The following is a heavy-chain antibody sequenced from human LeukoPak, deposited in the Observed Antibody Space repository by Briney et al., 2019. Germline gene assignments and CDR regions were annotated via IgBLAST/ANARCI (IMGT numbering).Heavy chain of an antibody. J-gene: IGHJ4*02. Sequence: MASETLSLTCSVSGGSISSYYWSWIRQPPGKGLEWIGYIYYSGSTNYNPSLKSRVTISVDTSKNQFSLKLSSVTASDTAVYYCARSVGDGYNYYFDYWGQGTLVTVSS. V-gene: IGHV4-59*08. CDR2: IYYSGST. CDR3: ARSVGDGYNYYFDY. D-gene: IGHD5-24*01. CDR1: GGSISSYY.